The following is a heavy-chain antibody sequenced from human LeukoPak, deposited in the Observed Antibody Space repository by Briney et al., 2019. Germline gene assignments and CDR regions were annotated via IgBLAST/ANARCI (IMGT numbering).Heavy chain of an antibody. CDR2: IIPIFGTA. V-gene: IGHV1-69*13. CDR3: ALSLHCSSTSCYFDY. Sequence: ASVKVSCKASGGTFSSYAISWVRQTPGQGLEWMGEIIPIFGTANYAQKFQGRVTITADESTSTAYMELSSLRSEDTAVYYCALSLHCSSTSCYFDYWGQGTLVTVSS. J-gene: IGHJ4*02. D-gene: IGHD2-2*01. CDR1: GGTFSSYA.